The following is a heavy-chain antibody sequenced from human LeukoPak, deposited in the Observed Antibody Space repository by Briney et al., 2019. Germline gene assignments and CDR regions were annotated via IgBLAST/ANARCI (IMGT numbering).Heavy chain of an antibody. D-gene: IGHD5-12*01. CDR2: IIPIFGTA. CDR1: GGTFSSYA. Sequence: SVKVSCKASGGTFSSYAISWVRQAPGQGLEWMGGIIPIFGTANYAQKFQGRVTITADEFTSTAYMELSSLRSEDTAVYYCAIHHSGYGHFDYWGQGTLVTVSS. CDR3: AIHHSGYGHFDY. V-gene: IGHV1-69*13. J-gene: IGHJ4*02.